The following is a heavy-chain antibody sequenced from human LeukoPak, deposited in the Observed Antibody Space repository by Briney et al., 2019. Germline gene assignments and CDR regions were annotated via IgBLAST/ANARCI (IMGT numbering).Heavy chain of an antibody. D-gene: IGHD5-18*01. Sequence: GGSLRLSCAASGFTFSGYWMHWVRQAPGKGLVWVSRINSDGSSTTYADSVKGRFTISRDNAKNTLSLQMNSLRAEDTAVYYCARQIQLWSDFDYWGQGTLVTVSS. CDR3: ARQIQLWSDFDY. CDR2: INSDGSST. V-gene: IGHV3-74*01. J-gene: IGHJ4*02. CDR1: GFTFSGYW.